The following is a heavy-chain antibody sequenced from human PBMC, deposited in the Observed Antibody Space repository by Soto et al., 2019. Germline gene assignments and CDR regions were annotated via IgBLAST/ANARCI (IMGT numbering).Heavy chain of an antibody. CDR2: IKSISDGETT. CDR1: GFTFSHAW. D-gene: IGHD6-19*01. Sequence: LLVESGGGFVQPGGSLRLSCVASGFTFSHAWMDWFRQAPGKGLEWVGRIKSISDGETTNYAASVAGRFTISRDDSKNRLFLHVNSLKTEDTGVYYCTRRIAVAGTYYFDYWGQGTLVTVSS. CDR3: TRRIAVAGTYYFDY. J-gene: IGHJ4*02. V-gene: IGHV3-15*07.